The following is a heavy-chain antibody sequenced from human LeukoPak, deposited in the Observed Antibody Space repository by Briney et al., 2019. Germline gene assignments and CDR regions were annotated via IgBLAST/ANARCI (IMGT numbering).Heavy chain of an antibody. V-gene: IGHV5-51*01. CDR3: ARRHYDSTDFDP. J-gene: IGHJ5*02. CDR2: IHPADSDI. D-gene: IGHD3-22*01. Sequence: GESLKISCKASGQSFANYWIGWVRQTPGKGLEWMGIIHPADSDIVFSPSFQGQVTISADNSINTAYLQWSSLKASDTAIYYCARRHYDSTDFDPWGQGTLVTVSS. CDR1: GQSFANYW.